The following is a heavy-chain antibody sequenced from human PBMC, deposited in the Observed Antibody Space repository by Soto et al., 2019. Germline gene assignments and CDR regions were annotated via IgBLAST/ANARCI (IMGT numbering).Heavy chain of an antibody. V-gene: IGHV3-23*01. CDR1: GFTFSSYA. CDR2: ISGSAATT. J-gene: IGHJ6*03. CDR3: ARGPRYCSGYSCDYYMDV. D-gene: IGHD2-15*01. Sequence: EVQLLESGGGLVQPGGSLRLSCAASGFTFSSYAMGWVRQAPGKGLAWVSAISGSAATTFYADSVKGRFTVSRDNSRNTLYLEMNSLRAEATGVYYCARGPRYCSGYSCDYYMDVWGKGTTVTVSS.